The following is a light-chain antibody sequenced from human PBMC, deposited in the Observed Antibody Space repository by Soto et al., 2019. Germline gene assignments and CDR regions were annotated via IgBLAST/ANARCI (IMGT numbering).Light chain of an antibody. V-gene: IGKV3-20*01. Sequence: EIVMTQSPATLSVSPGERSTLSCRASQSVSRNLGWYQQKPGQAPRLLIYGASTRATGVPDRFSGSGSGTDFTLTISRLEPEDFAVYYCQQYGSSSWTFGQGTTVDIK. J-gene: IGKJ1*01. CDR2: GAS. CDR1: QSVSRN. CDR3: QQYGSSSWT.